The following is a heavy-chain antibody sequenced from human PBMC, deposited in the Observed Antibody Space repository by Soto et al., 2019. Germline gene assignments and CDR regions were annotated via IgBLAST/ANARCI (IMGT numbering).Heavy chain of an antibody. CDR3: ARRTQLVRGAPGRRPPLDH. D-gene: IGHD6-6*01. CDR1: GGSISSSNW. CDR2: IYHSGST. V-gene: IGHV4-4*02. Sequence: KTSETLSLTCAVSGGSISSSNWWSWVRQPPGKGLEWIGEIYHSGSTNYNPSLKSRVTISVDKSKNQFSLKLSSVTAADTAVYYCARRTQLVRGAPGRRPPLDHWGQGTLVTVSS. J-gene: IGHJ4*02.